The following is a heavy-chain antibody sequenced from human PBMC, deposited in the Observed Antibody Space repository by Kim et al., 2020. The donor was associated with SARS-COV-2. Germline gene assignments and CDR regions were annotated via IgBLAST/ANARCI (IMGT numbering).Heavy chain of an antibody. D-gene: IGHD3-16*02. CDR2: INWNGGST. CDR3: ARAFYYDYFWGSYRSVGETPPDACDV. CDR1: GFTFDDYG. J-gene: IGHJ3*01. Sequence: GGSLRLSCAASGFTFDDYGMSWVRQAPGKGLEWVSGINWNGGSTGYADSVKGRFTISRDNAKNSLYLQMNSLRAEDTALYHCARAFYYDYFWGSYRSVGETPPDACDVWGQGTMVAVAS. V-gene: IGHV3-20*01.